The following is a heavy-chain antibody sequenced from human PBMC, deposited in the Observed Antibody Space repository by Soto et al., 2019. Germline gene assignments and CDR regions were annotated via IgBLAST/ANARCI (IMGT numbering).Heavy chain of an antibody. D-gene: IGHD6-13*01. CDR2: IHYSGTT. J-gene: IGHJ4*02. CDR1: GGSMRNYF. CDR3: AAGEASSRNLAPYYLDF. Sequence: SETLSLTCTVSGGSMRNYFWTWIREPPGKGLEWIGYIHYSGTTSFFPSYNPSLRSRVTISEDTSKNQFSLKLLSVTTADTAVYFCAAGEASSRNLAPYYLDFWGQGTLVTVSS. V-gene: IGHV4-59*01.